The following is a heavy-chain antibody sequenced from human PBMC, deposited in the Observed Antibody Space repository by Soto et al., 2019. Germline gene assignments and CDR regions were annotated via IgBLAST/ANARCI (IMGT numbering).Heavy chain of an antibody. V-gene: IGHV4-39*01. D-gene: IGHD2-8*01. CDR3: ARQGDWTIVLMVYAGNWFDP. J-gene: IGHJ5*02. Sequence: SETLSLTCTVSGGSISSSSYYWGRIRQPPGKGLEWIGSIYYSGSTYYNPSLKSRVTISVDTSKNQFSLKLSSVTAADTAVYYCARQGDWTIVLMVYAGNWFDPWGQGTLVTVSS. CDR2: IYYSGST. CDR1: GGSISSSSYY.